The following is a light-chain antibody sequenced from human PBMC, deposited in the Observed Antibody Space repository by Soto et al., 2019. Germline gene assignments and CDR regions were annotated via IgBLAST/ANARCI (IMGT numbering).Light chain of an antibody. J-gene: IGLJ2*01. CDR2: QDT. CDR1: KLGDKY. Sequence: SYELTQPPSVSVSPGQTASITCSGDKLGDKYASWYQQKPGQSPVPVIYQDTKRPSGIPERFSGSNSGNTATLTISGTQAMDEADYYCQAWDSSIYVVFGGGTKVTVL. CDR3: QAWDSSIYVV. V-gene: IGLV3-1*01.